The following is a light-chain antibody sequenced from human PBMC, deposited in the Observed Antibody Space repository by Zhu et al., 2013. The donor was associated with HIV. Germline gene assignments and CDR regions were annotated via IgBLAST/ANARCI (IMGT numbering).Light chain of an antibody. CDR2: WAS. CDR3: HHYYVAPPFT. Sequence: DIVMTQSPDSLALSLGERATINCKSSQSVLYSSNNKNYLAWYQQKPGQPPKLLIYWASTRESGVPDRFSGSGSGTDFTLTISSLQAEDVAVYYCHHYYVAPPFTFGPGTKVDIK. J-gene: IGKJ3*01. CDR1: QSVLYSSNNKNY. V-gene: IGKV4-1*01.